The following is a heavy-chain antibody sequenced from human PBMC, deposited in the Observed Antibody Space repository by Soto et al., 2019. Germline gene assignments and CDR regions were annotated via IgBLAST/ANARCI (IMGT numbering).Heavy chain of an antibody. CDR2: ITASGEKL. V-gene: IGHV3-48*02. J-gene: IGHJ4*02. CDR3: ARGKMRSDYGGKPEGDY. D-gene: IGHD4-17*01. CDR1: VFSLSSYS. Sequence: PGGSLRLSCAASVFSLSSYSMTWVRQAPGKGLEWVSGITASGEKLYYADSVKGRFTLSRDNAQNSLYRQMNSLRDEDTAVYYCARGKMRSDYGGKPEGDYWGQGTQVTLPS.